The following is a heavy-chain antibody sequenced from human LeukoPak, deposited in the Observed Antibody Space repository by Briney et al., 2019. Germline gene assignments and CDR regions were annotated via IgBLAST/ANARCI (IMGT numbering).Heavy chain of an antibody. Sequence: GASVKVSCKASGGTFSSYAISWVRQAPGQGLEWMGGIIPIFGTANYAQKFQGRVTITADESTSTAYMELSSLRSEDTAVYYCARVGDFSVAAFDIWGQGTMVTVSS. CDR1: GGTFSSYA. J-gene: IGHJ3*02. CDR3: ARVGDFSVAAFDI. V-gene: IGHV1-69*13. CDR2: IIPIFGTA. D-gene: IGHD3-16*01.